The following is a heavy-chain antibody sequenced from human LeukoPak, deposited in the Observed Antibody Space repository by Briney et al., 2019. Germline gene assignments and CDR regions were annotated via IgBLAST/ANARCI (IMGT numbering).Heavy chain of an antibody. CDR3: VKDRTGTYTLDY. V-gene: IGHV3-30-3*01. CDR1: GFTFSNYA. Sequence: GRSLRLSCAATGFTFSNYATHWGRQAPGKGLEWVAFISDDGSRQHYADSVKGRFTISRDNSKNTLNLQMNSLRAEDTAVYYCVKDRTGTYTLDYWGQGTLVTVSS. D-gene: IGHD3-10*01. J-gene: IGHJ4*02. CDR2: ISDDGSRQ.